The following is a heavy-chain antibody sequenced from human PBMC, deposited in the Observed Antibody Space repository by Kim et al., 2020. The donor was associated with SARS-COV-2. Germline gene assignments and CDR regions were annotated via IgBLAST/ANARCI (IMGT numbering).Heavy chain of an antibody. V-gene: IGHV3-23*01. CDR2: ISGGSGVT. CDR3: AKDGRWPNAAFDI. D-gene: IGHD1-26*01. Sequence: GGSLRLSCAASGFTLSAYGMSWVRQAPGEGLEWVSAISGGSGVTYYPASVKGRFAISRDNSKNTLYLQMNSLRAEDTAVYYCAKDGRWPNAAFDIWGQGTMVTVSS. CDR1: GFTLSAYG. J-gene: IGHJ3*02.